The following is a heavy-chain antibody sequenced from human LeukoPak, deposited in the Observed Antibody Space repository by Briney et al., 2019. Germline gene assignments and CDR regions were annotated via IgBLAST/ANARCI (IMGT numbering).Heavy chain of an antibody. J-gene: IGHJ4*02. CDR1: GFTFSSYS. V-gene: IGHV3-21*06. Sequence: GGSLRLSCAASGFTFSSYSMNWVRQAPGKGLEWVSYISSGSNYIYYADSVKGRFTISRDNAKNSLYLQMNSMRAEDTAVYYCARVKVGTTNRFDYWGQGTLVTVSS. D-gene: IGHD1-26*01. CDR2: ISSGSNYI. CDR3: ARVKVGTTNRFDY.